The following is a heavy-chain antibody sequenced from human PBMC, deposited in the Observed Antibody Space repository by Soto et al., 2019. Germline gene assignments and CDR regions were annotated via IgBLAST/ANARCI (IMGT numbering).Heavy chain of an antibody. CDR2: INHSGST. Sequence: SETLSLTCAVYGGSFSGYYWSWIRQPPGKGLEWIGEINHSGSTNYNPSLKRRVTISVDTSKNQFSLKLSSVTAADTAVYYCARGRSSGYYDGWSGYYFDYWGQGTLVTVSS. D-gene: IGHD3-3*01. CDR1: GGSFSGYY. CDR3: ARGRSSGYYDGWSGYYFDY. J-gene: IGHJ4*02. V-gene: IGHV4-34*01.